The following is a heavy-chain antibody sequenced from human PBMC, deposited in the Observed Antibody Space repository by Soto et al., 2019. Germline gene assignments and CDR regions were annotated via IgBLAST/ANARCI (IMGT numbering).Heavy chain of an antibody. CDR2: INPSGGST. D-gene: IGHD3-10*01. CDR3: ARGDYYGSGHYFDY. V-gene: IGHV1-46*01. Sequence: QVQLVQSGAEVKKPGASVKLSCKASGYTFTSYYLHWVRQAPGQGLEWMGTINPSGGSTNYAQKFQVRVTMTRDTSTSTVYLYLNSLRSEDTAVYYCARGDYYGSGHYFDYWGQGTLATVSS. J-gene: IGHJ4*02. CDR1: GYTFTSYY.